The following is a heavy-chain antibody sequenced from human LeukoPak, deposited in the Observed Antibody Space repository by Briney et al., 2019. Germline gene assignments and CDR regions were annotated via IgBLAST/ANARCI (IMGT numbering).Heavy chain of an antibody. D-gene: IGHD4-17*01. V-gene: IGHV3-23*01. J-gene: IGHJ4*02. Sequence: PGGSLRLSCAASGFSLSSYAMSWVRQAPGKGLEWVSAISSSDDGTYHAGSVRGRFTISRDSSKNTLYLQMNSLRAEDTAVYYCAKNDYGDSMVDYWGQGTLVTVSS. CDR3: AKNDYGDSMVDY. CDR1: GFSLSSYA. CDR2: ISSSDDGT.